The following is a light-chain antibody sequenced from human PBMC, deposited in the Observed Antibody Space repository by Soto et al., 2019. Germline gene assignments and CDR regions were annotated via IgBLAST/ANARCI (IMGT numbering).Light chain of an antibody. CDR3: SSKTSSTSPFV. CDR1: TSDVGAYNY. J-gene: IGLJ1*01. V-gene: IGLV2-14*01. CDR2: EVS. Sequence: QSALTQPAYVSGSPGQSITISCTGSTSDVGAYNYVSWYKHHPGQAPQLMIYEVSNRPSGVSNRFSGSKSGNTASLTISGLQADDEGDYYCSSKTSSTSPFVSGTGTKFTVL.